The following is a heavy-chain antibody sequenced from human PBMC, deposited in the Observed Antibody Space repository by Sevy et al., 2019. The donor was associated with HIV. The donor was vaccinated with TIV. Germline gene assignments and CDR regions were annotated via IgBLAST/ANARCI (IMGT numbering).Heavy chain of an antibody. V-gene: IGHV3-72*01. D-gene: IGHD6-19*01. Sequence: GESLKISCAASGFTFSDHYMDWVRQAPGKGLEWIGRSRNKSNSYTTEYAASVKGRFTISRDESKNSLYLQMNILKSEDTAIYYCTIALIVVTGFFRYYHGMDVWGQGTTVTVSS. CDR2: SRNKSNSYTT. J-gene: IGHJ6*02. CDR3: TIALIVVTGFFRYYHGMDV. CDR1: GFTFSDHY.